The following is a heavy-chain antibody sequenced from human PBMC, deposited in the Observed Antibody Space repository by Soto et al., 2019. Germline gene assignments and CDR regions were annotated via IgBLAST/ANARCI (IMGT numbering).Heavy chain of an antibody. V-gene: IGHV1-18*01. CDR1: GYTFTSYG. Sequence: ASVKVSCKASGYTFTSYGISWVRQAPGQGLEWMGWISAYNGNTNYAQKLQGRVTMTTDTSTSTAYMELRSLRSDDTAVYYCARDHRFLEWLLRDYYYYGMDVWG. D-gene: IGHD3-3*01. CDR2: ISAYNGNT. J-gene: IGHJ6*02. CDR3: ARDHRFLEWLLRDYYYYGMDV.